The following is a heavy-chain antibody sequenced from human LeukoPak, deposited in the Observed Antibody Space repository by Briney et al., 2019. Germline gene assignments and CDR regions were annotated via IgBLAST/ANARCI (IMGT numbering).Heavy chain of an antibody. Sequence: GGSLRLSCAASGFTFSSYAMHWVRQAPGKGLEWVAVISYDGSNKYYADSVKGRFTISRGNSKNTLYLQMNSLRAEDTAVYYCASEDSRAHGFDYWGQGTLVTVSS. D-gene: IGHD3/OR15-3a*01. CDR1: GFTFSSYA. CDR3: ASEDSRAHGFDY. V-gene: IGHV3-30*04. CDR2: ISYDGSNK. J-gene: IGHJ4*02.